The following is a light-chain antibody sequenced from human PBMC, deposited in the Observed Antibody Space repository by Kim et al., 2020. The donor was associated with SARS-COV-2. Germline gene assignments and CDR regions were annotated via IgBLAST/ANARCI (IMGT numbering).Light chain of an antibody. CDR3: QQYGSSPPLT. V-gene: IGKV3-20*01. CDR2: STS. CDR1: QSLSSSV. J-gene: IGKJ4*01. Sequence: NVLTQSPDTLSLSPGERATLSCRASQSLSSSVLAWYQQKPGQAPRLLIYSTSNRATGIPDRFSGSGSGTDFTLTISRLESEDFAVYYCQQYGSSPPLTFGGGTKVDIK.